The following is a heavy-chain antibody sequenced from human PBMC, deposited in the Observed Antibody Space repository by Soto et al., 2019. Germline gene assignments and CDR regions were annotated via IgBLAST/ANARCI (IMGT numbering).Heavy chain of an antibody. CDR1: GYTFTSYG. D-gene: IGHD3-3*01. J-gene: IGHJ6*02. Sequence: QVQLVQSGAEVKKPGASVKVSCKASGYTFTSYGISWVRQAPGQGLEWMGWISAYNGNTNYAQKLQGRVTMTTDTPTSTAYMELRSLRSDDMAVYYCAREFLDHYYYYGMDVWGQGTTVTVSS. V-gene: IGHV1-18*03. CDR2: ISAYNGNT. CDR3: AREFLDHYYYYGMDV.